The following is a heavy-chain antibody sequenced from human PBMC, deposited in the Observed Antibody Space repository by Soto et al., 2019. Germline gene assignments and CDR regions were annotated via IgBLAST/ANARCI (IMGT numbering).Heavy chain of an antibody. CDR2: IYYSGST. D-gene: IGHD3-22*01. J-gene: IGHJ4*02. CDR1: GGSISSYY. CDR3: AKEADISGYYPDY. V-gene: IGHV4-59*12. Sequence: PSETLSLTCTVSGGSISSYYWSWIRQPPGKGLEWIGYIYYSGSTNYNPSLKSRVTISVDTSKNTLHLQVNSLRGEDTAVYYCAKEADISGYYPDYWGQGTQVTAPQ.